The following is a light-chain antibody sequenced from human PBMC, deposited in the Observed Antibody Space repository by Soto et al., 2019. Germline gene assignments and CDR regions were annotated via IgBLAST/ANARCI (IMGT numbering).Light chain of an antibody. V-gene: IGLV2-14*01. J-gene: IGLJ1*01. Sequence: QSVLTQPASVSGSPGQSITISCTGTSSDVGGYDYVSWYQHHPGKAPKLTIYEVSNRPSGVSNRLSFSKSGNVAFLTISGLQAEDEAEYYCSYYTSSSTDVFGTGTKVTVL. CDR2: EVS. CDR1: SSDVGGYDY. CDR3: SYYTSSSTDV.